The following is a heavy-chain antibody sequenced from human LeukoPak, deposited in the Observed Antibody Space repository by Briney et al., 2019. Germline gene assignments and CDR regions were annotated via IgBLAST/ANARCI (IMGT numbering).Heavy chain of an antibody. CDR3: ARVRGLGGLPDY. J-gene: IGHJ4*02. D-gene: IGHD1-26*01. Sequence: PSETLSLTCTVSGGSISSYYWSWIRQPPGKGLEWIGYIYYSGSTNYNPSLKSRVTISVDTSKNQFSLKLSSVTAADTAVYYCARVRGLGGLPDYWGQGTLVTVSS. V-gene: IGHV4-59*01. CDR1: GGSISSYY. CDR2: IYYSGST.